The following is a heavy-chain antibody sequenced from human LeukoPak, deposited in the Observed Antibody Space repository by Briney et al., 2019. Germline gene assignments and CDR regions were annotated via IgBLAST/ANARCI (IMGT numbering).Heavy chain of an antibody. V-gene: IGHV1-2*02. CDR1: GYTFTGYY. D-gene: IGHD3-10*01. J-gene: IGHJ6*02. Sequence: ASVTVSCKASGYTFTGYYMHWVRQAPGQGLEWMGWINPNSGGTNYAQKFQGRVTMTRDTSISTAYMELSRLRSDDTAVYYCAGSMVRGVMVYYYYGMDVWGQGTTVTVSS. CDR2: INPNSGGT. CDR3: AGSMVRGVMVYYYYGMDV.